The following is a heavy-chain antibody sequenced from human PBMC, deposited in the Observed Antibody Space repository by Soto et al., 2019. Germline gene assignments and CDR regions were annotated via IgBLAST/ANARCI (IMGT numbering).Heavy chain of an antibody. V-gene: IGHV3-43*01. CDR3: AKGGMTTVTSKWIGP. J-gene: IGHJ5*02. CDR1: GFTFDDYS. Sequence: GSLRLSCAASGFTFDDYSMHWVRQTPGKGLEWISLISWNGITTYYADSVKGRFTISRDNSKNSLFLQMNGLRKEDSALYYCAKGGMTTVTSKWIGPWGQGTLVTVSS. D-gene: IGHD4-17*01. CDR2: ISWNGITT.